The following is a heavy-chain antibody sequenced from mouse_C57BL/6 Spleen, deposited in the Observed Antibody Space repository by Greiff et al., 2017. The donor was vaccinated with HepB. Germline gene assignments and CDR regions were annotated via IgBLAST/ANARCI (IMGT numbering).Heavy chain of an antibody. CDR3: ASYYDGSGGY. CDR1: GYAFSSSW. CDR2: IYPGDGDT. V-gene: IGHV1-82*01. Sequence: QVQLQQSGPELVKPGASVKISCKASGYAFSSSWMNWVKQRPGKGLEWIGRIYPGDGDTNYNGKFKGKATLTADKSSSTAYMQLSSLTSEDSAVYFCASYYDGSGGYWGQGTTLTVSS. D-gene: IGHD1-1*01. J-gene: IGHJ2*01.